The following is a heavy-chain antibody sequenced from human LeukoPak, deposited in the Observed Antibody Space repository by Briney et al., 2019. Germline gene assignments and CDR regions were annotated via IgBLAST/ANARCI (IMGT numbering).Heavy chain of an antibody. D-gene: IGHD2-8*01. CDR3: TREDTGVAFDI. CDR2: ISGSGIK. CDR1: RFTFSSYE. V-gene: IGHV3-48*03. Sequence: GGSLRLSCAASRFTFSSYEMNWVRQAPGKGLEWVSYISGSGIKRYADSVKGRFTISRDNAKNSLYLQMNSLRVEDTAVYYCTREDTGVAFDIWGQGTTVTV. J-gene: IGHJ3*02.